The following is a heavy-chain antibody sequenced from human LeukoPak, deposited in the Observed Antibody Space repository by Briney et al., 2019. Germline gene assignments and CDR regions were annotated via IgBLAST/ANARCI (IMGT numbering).Heavy chain of an antibody. CDR2: ILYDGSNK. CDR1: GFIFNSDG. V-gene: IGHV3-33*01. CDR3: ARSPGPYSCGTDYFDH. J-gene: IGHJ4*02. D-gene: IGHD6-19*01. Sequence: GSLIRSCAAAGFIFNSDGMHRGRQAPGRGLEWGAAILYDGSNKYYTQSVKGRFTISRENSQNKLYMQMDSLSGEDTAVYYCARSPGPYSCGTDYFDHWGQGDLVTVSS.